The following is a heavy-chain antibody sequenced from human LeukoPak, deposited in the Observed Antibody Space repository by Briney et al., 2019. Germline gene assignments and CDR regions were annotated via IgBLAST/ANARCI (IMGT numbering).Heavy chain of an antibody. D-gene: IGHD1-26*01. J-gene: IGHJ6*02. CDR3: ARHRIVGDPAEVFDSGMDV. V-gene: IGHV4-39*01. CDR2: IYYSGGT. CDR1: GGSISSISYY. Sequence: SETLSLTCTVSGGSISSISYYWGWIRQPPGKGLEWIGSIYYSGGTYYNPSLKSRVTISVGTSKNQISLKMSSVTAADTAVYYCARHRIVGDPAEVFDSGMDVWGQGTTVTVSS.